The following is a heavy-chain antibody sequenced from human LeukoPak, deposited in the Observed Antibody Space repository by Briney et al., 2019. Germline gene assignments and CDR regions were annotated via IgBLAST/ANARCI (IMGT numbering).Heavy chain of an antibody. V-gene: IGHV3-23*01. CDR2: MSGIGSGGST. D-gene: IGHD2-15*01. Sequence: GGSLRLSCAASGFTLSSSAMSWVRQAPGKGLDGVSNMSGIGSGGSTYYADSVEGRFTISRDNSKHTLYLQMNSLRGEDPAVYYCALLLGYCSGGNCSPFDYWGQGTLVTVSS. CDR1: GFTLSSSA. J-gene: IGHJ4*02. CDR3: ALLLGYCSGGNCSPFDY.